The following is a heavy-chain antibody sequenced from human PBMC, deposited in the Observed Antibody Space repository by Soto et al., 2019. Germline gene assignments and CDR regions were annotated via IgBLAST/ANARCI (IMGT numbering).Heavy chain of an antibody. J-gene: IGHJ6*02. CDR3: ARDGVVVVPAAIGGSYYYYGMDV. D-gene: IGHD2-2*02. Sequence: ASVKVSCKASGYTFTSYGISWVRQAPGQGLEWMGWISAYNGNTNYAQKLQGRVTMTTDTSTSTAYMELRSLRSDDTAVYYCARDGVVVVPAAIGGSYYYYGMDVWGQGTTVTVSS. CDR2: ISAYNGNT. CDR1: GYTFTSYG. V-gene: IGHV1-18*01.